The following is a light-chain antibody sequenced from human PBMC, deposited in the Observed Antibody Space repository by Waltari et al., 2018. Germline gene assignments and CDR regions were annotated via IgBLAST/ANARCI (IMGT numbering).Light chain of an antibody. V-gene: IGLV2-14*03. J-gene: IGLJ1*01. CDR2: DVS. CDR3: SSYSTSITPYV. CDR1: SSDVGGYNH. Sequence: QSALTQPASVSGSPGQSITISCTGTSSDVGGYNHVSWYQQHPDKAPKLIIYDVSSRPSGVSNRFCGSKSGNTASLTISGLQAEDEAVYFCSSYSTSITPYVFGTGTKVTVL.